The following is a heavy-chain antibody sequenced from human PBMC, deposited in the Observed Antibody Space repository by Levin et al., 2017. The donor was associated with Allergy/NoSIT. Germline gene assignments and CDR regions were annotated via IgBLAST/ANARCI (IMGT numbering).Heavy chain of an antibody. CDR2: ISWNSGSI. V-gene: IGHV3-9*01. D-gene: IGHD2-2*01. CDR3: AKGGYCSRTTCYSNYDYGMDV. Sequence: SLKISCAASGFTFDDYAMHWVRQAPGKGLEWVSGISWNSGSIGYADSVKGRFTISRDNAKNSLYLQMDSLRAEDTALYNCAKGGYCSRTTCYSNYDYGMDVWGQGTTVTVSS. J-gene: IGHJ6*02. CDR1: GFTFDDYA.